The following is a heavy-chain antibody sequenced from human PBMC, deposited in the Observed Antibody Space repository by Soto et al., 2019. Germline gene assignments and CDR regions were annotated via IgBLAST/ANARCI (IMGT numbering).Heavy chain of an antibody. Sequence: QVQLEESGPGLVKPAQTLSLTCSVSGGSITTDGYYWSWIRQHPGKGLEWIGFVFYTGSTDYNPSLESRLAMSLDRSKNQFFLELRSLTVADTGIYYCAAQSSYGDPMYYWGQGVQVTVSS. J-gene: IGHJ4*02. V-gene: IGHV4-31*03. D-gene: IGHD3-10*02. CDR1: GGSITTDGYY. CDR3: AAQSSYGDPMYY. CDR2: VFYTGST.